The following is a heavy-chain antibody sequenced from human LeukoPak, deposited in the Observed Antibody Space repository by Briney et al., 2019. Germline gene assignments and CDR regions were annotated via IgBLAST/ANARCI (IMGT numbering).Heavy chain of an antibody. Sequence: PSETLSLTCSVSGGSISSSSYYWGWIRQPPGKGLERIGSIHYNGNTYYNPSLTSRVAISVDTSKNQLSLKLSSVTAADTAVYYCAIRYDYGDYFNWFDPWGQGTLVTVSS. CDR1: GGSISSSSYY. V-gene: IGHV4-39*01. CDR2: IHYNGNT. D-gene: IGHD4-17*01. CDR3: AIRYDYGDYFNWFDP. J-gene: IGHJ5*02.